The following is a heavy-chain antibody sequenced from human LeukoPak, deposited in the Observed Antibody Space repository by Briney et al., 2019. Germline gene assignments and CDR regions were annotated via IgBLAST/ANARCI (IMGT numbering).Heavy chain of an antibody. CDR2: IYYSGST. D-gene: IGHD6-19*01. CDR3: ARFDSSGWYDY. J-gene: IGHJ4*02. V-gene: IGHV4-39*01. CDR1: GGSISSSSYY. Sequence: SGTLSLTCTVSGGSISSSSYYWGWIRQPPGKGLEWIGSIYYSGSTYYNPSLKSRVTISVDTSKNQFSLKLSSVTAADTAVYYCARFDSSGWYDYWGQGTLVTVSS.